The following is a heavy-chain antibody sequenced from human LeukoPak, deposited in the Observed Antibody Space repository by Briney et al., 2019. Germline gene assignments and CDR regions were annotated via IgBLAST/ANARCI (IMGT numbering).Heavy chain of an antibody. D-gene: IGHD1-14*01. Sequence: GGSLGLSCAVSVFTYSSCGFNWVRQAPGKGLEWVSYIGSTGTDRYYEDSVTVRFTISRDNAKNSMYMQMDSLRDEYTAVYYCATETISRHNDYWGQGTLLTVSS. CDR3: ATETISRHNDY. V-gene: IGHV3-21*01. J-gene: IGHJ4*02. CDR2: IGSTGTDR. CDR1: VFTYSSCG.